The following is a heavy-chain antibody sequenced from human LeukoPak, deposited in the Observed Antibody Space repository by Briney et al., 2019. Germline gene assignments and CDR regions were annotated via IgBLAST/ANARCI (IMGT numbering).Heavy chain of an antibody. CDR2: ISSASGSI. V-gene: IGHV3-48*04. Sequence: PGGSLRLFCAASGFTFSSYSMNWVRQAPGKGPEWLSYISSASGSIYYADSVKGRFTISRDNAKNSLFLQMNSLRAEDTAVYYCARLPAYCSSTACYYDYWGQGTLVTVSS. CDR1: GFTFSSYS. CDR3: ARLPAYCSSTACYYDY. J-gene: IGHJ4*02. D-gene: IGHD2-2*01.